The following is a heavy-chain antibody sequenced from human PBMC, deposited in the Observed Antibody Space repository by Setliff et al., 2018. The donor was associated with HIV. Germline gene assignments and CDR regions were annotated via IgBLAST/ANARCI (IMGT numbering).Heavy chain of an antibody. CDR2: INPSGGST. J-gene: IGHJ4*02. V-gene: IGHV1-46*01. Sequence: GASVKVSCKASGYTFTFYSIHWVRQAPGHGLEWMGIINPSGGSTSYSQKFQGRVTMTRDTSTSTVYMELNSLRSEDTAVYYCARVGDGYNSFDYWGQGTLVTVSS. CDR1: GYTFTFYS. CDR3: ARVGDGYNSFDY. D-gene: IGHD5-12*01.